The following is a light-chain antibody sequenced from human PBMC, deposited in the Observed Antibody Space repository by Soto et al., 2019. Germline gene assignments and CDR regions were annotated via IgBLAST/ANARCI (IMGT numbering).Light chain of an antibody. J-gene: IGKJ5*01. CDR1: QSVSDTY. V-gene: IGKV3-11*01. Sequence: EIVLTQSPGTLSLSPGERATLSCRASQSVSDTYLAWYQQKPGQAPRLLIYDTSNRATGIPARFSGSGSGTDFTLTISSLEPEDFAVYYCQQRSNWPPITFGQGTRLEI. CDR2: DTS. CDR3: QQRSNWPPIT.